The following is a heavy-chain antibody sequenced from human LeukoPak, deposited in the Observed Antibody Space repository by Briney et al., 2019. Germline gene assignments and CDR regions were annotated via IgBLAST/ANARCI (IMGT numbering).Heavy chain of an antibody. J-gene: IGHJ4*02. CDR1: GGTFTSYY. CDR3: ARDLEYDYVWGSYRPGGY. Sequence: GASVKVSCKASGGTFTSYYMHWVRQAPGQGLEWMGIINPSGGSTSYAQKLQGRVTMTTDTSTSTAYMELRSLRSDDAAVYYCARDLEYDYVWGSYRPGGYWGQGTLVTVSS. D-gene: IGHD3-16*02. CDR2: INPSGGST. V-gene: IGHV1-46*01.